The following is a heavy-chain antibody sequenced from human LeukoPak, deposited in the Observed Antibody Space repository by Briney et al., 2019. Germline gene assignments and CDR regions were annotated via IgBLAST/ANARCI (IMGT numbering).Heavy chain of an antibody. V-gene: IGHV3-7*01. CDR3: VRGLRFLEWLSLEYNWFDP. J-gene: IGHJ5*02. CDR2: IKQDGSEK. D-gene: IGHD3-3*01. CDR1: GFTFSSYW. Sequence: GGSLRLSCAASGFTFSSYWMSWVRQAPGKGLEWVANIKQDGSEKYYVDSVRGRFTISRDNAKNSLYLQMNSLRAEDTAVYYCVRGLRFLEWLSLEYNWFDPWGQGTLVTVSS.